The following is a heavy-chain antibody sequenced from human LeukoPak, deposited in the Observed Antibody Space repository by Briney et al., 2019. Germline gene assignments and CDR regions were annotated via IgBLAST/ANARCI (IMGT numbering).Heavy chain of an antibody. CDR3: ARGVGLPPYYFDY. J-gene: IGHJ4*02. CDR1: GYTFTSYG. D-gene: IGHD1-26*01. Sequence: ASVKVSCKASGYTFTSYGISWVRQAPGQGLEWMGWITPYNGNTDYAQELQGRVTMATDTSTSTAYMDLRSLRSDDTAVYFCARGVGLPPYYFDYWGQGTLLTVST. CDR2: ITPYNGNT. V-gene: IGHV1-18*01.